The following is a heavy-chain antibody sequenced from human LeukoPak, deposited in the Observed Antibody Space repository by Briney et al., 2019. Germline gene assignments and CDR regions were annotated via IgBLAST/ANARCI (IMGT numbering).Heavy chain of an antibody. CDR2: IIPILGIA. J-gene: IGHJ4*02. V-gene: IGHV1-69*04. CDR3: ARGRYSYGYGY. CDR1: GGTFSSYA. Sequence: LVKVSCKASGGTFSSYAISWVRQAPGQGLEWMGRIIPILGIANYAQKFQGRVTITADKSTSTAYMELSSLRSEDTAVYYCARGRYSYGYGYWGQGTLVTVSS. D-gene: IGHD5-18*01.